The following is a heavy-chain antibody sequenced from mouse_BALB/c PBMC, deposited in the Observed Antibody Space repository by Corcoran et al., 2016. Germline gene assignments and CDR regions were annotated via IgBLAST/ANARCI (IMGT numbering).Heavy chain of an antibody. CDR3: ARERAHYYGSSSWYFDV. D-gene: IGHD1-1*01. Sequence: DVQLQESGPGLVKPSQSLSLTCSVTGYSITSGYYWNWIRQFPGNKLEWMGYISYDGSNNYNPSLKNRISITRDTSKNQFFLKLNSVTTEDTATYYCARERAHYYGSSSWYFDVWGAGTTVTVSS. CDR1: GYSITSGYY. CDR2: ISYDGSN. J-gene: IGHJ1*01. V-gene: IGHV3-6*02.